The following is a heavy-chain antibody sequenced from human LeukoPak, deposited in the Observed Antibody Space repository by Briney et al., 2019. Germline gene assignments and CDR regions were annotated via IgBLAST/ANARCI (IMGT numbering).Heavy chain of an antibody. J-gene: IGHJ4*02. V-gene: IGHV3-21*01. Sequence: PGGSLRLSCAASGFTFSSYSMNWVRQAPGKGLEWVSSIDRSSSYIYYADSVKGRFTISRDNAKNSLYLQMNSLRAEDTAVYYCARDLLGETGYWGQGILVTVSS. CDR2: IDRSSSYI. CDR3: ARDLLGETGY. CDR1: GFTFSSYS. D-gene: IGHD3-10*01.